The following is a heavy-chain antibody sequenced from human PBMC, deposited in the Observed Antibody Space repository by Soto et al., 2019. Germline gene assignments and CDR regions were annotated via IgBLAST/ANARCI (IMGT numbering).Heavy chain of an antibody. Sequence: GGSLRLSCATSGFTFTSYAISWVRQAPGKGLEWVSSISGSGYDTLYAGSVKGRFTISRDGSKNTVFLQVNSLRSEDTAVYYCARYGGSSYNYSTFDNWGQGTLVTVSS. CDR3: ARYGGSSYNYSTFDN. V-gene: IGHV3-23*01. D-gene: IGHD3-22*01. J-gene: IGHJ4*02. CDR1: GFTFTSYA. CDR2: ISGSGYDT.